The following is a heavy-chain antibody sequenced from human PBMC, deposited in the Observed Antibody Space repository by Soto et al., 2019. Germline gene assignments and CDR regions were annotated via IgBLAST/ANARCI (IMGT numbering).Heavy chain of an antibody. CDR3: ARGTAMVPRSGPKFDY. Sequence: ASVKVSCKASGYTFTSYYMHWVRQAPGQGLEWMGIINPSGGSTSYAQKFQGRVTMTRDTSTSTVYMELSSLRSEDTAVYYCARGTAMVPRSGPKFDYWGQGTLVTVPQ. D-gene: IGHD5-18*01. J-gene: IGHJ4*02. CDR1: GYTFTSYY. V-gene: IGHV1-46*01. CDR2: INPSGGST.